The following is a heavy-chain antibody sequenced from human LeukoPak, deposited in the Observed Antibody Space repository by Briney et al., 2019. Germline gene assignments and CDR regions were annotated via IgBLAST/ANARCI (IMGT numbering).Heavy chain of an antibody. D-gene: IGHD6-13*01. J-gene: IGHJ4*02. V-gene: IGHV3-48*01. Sequence: GGSLRLSCAASGFTFRNYLMNRVRQAPGKGLEWVSFISSTGGTIYYADSVKGRSTVSRDNDKNSLLLQMNSLRAEDTALYYCAKDDIAAAGNYWGQGTLVTVSS. CDR3: AKDDIAAAGNY. CDR1: GFTFRNYL. CDR2: ISSTGGTI.